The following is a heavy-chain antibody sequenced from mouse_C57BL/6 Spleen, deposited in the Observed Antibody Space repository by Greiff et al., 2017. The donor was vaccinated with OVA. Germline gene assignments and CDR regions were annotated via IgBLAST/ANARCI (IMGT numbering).Heavy chain of an antibody. D-gene: IGHD1-1*01. J-gene: IGHJ2*01. V-gene: IGHV1-69*01. CDR2: IDPSDSYT. CDR3: ARRFPYYYGSSYLDY. CDR1: GYTFTSYW. Sequence: QVQLKQSGAELVMPGASVKLSCKASGYTFTSYWMHWVKQRPGQGLEWIGEIDPSDSYTNYNQKFKGKSTLTVDKSSSTAYMQLSSLTSEDSAVYYCARRFPYYYGSSYLDYWGQGTTLTVSS.